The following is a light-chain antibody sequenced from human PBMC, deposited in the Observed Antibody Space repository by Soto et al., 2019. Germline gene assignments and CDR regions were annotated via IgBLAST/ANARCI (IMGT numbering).Light chain of an antibody. V-gene: IGLV2-23*01. CDR3: CSLEGSNALVV. J-gene: IGLJ2*01. CDR2: EAT. Sequence: QSVLTQPASVSGSPGQSITVSCTGTKNNLGSYDLVSWYQKYPDKAPTLLIYEATKRPSGISDRFSGSKSGFTASLTISGLRAEDEADYYCCSLEGSNALVVFGGGTKL. CDR1: KNNLGSYDL.